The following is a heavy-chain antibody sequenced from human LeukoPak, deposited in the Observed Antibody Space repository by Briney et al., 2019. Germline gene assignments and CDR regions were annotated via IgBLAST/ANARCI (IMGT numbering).Heavy chain of an antibody. V-gene: IGHV3-48*01. Sequence: GGSLRLSCAASGFTFSSYSMNWVRQAPGKGLEWVSYISSSSSTIYYADSVKGRFTISRDNAKNTLDLHMNSLRAEDTAVYYCARDRGPGGLAGTYYWGQGTLVTVSS. CDR2: ISSSSSTI. CDR3: ARDRGPGGLAGTYY. D-gene: IGHD6-19*01. J-gene: IGHJ4*02. CDR1: GFTFSSYS.